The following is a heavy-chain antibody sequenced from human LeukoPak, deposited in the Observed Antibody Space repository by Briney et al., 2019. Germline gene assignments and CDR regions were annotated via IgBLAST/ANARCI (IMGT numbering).Heavy chain of an antibody. V-gene: IGHV3-30*01. CDR1: GFTFSSYA. CDR3: ARGNCTSPTCYTVFDA. D-gene: IGHD2-2*02. Sequence: PGGALRLFCAASGFTFSSYAMDWVRQAPGKGLEWVAVLSYDGSNKYYADSVKGRFTISRDNSKNTLFLQMNSLISEDTAVYYCARGNCTSPTCYTVFDAWSQDTLDPVS. CDR2: LSYDGSNK. J-gene: IGHJ1*01.